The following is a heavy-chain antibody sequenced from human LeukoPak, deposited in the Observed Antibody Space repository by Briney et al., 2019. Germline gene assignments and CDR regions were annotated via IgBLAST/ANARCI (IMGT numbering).Heavy chain of an antibody. Sequence: GGSLRLSCAASGFTFSSYDMHWVRQATGKGLEWVPAIGTAGDTYYPGPVKGRFTISRENAKNSLYLQMNSLRAGDTAVYYCVASYAKKNFDYWGQGTLVTVSS. CDR3: VASYAKKNFDY. J-gene: IGHJ4*02. CDR1: GFTFSSYD. CDR2: IGTAGDT. V-gene: IGHV3-13*04. D-gene: IGHD1-26*01.